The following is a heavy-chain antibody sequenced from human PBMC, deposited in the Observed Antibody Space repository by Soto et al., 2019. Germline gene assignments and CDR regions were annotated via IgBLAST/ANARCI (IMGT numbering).Heavy chain of an antibody. J-gene: IGHJ6*02. CDR1: GFTFRTYT. V-gene: IGHV3-21*01. Sequence: EVQLVESGGGLVKPGGSLRLSCVASGFTFRTYTMNWVRQAPGKGLEWVSGIRGFSPYTFYSESVKGRFTISRDNSKNMLFLQMSSLRGDDTAVYYCARDVGTQLDFWSTSGMDVWGQGTTVTVSS. D-gene: IGHD3-3*01. CDR3: ARDVGTQLDFWSTSGMDV. CDR2: IRGFSPYT.